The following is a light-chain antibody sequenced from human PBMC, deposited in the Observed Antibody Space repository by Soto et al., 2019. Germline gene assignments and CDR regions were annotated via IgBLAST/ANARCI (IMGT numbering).Light chain of an antibody. V-gene: IGKV1-12*02. CDR2: AAF. J-gene: IGKJ4*01. Sequence: DVQMTQSPSTVYASVGDRVTLTCRASRVISNSLAWYQQNTGKAPRLLIYAAFNLQGGVPSRFSGSGSGTHFFLTISSLQPDDFATYYCQQAYIFPFSFGGGTKVDIK. CDR1: RVISNS. CDR3: QQAYIFPFS.